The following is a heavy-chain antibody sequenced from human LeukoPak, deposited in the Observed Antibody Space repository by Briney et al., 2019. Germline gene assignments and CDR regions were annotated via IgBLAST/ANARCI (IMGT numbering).Heavy chain of an antibody. V-gene: IGHV1-8*01. CDR1: GYTFTSYD. CDR2: MNPNSGNT. Sequence: ASVKVSCKASGYTFTSYDINWVRQATGQGLEWMGWMNPNSGNTGYAQKFQGRVTMTRDTSISTAYMELSSLRSEDTAVYYCARGNSRVVRGVIPTYHFDYWGQGTLVTVSS. J-gene: IGHJ4*02. D-gene: IGHD3-10*01. CDR3: ARGNSRVVRGVIPTYHFDY.